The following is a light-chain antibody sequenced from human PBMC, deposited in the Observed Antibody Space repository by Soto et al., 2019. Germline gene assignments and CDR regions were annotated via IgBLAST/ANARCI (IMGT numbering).Light chain of an antibody. J-gene: IGKJ4*01. Sequence: EIMMTQSPGTLSVSPGERATLSCRASQNVGSNLAWYQQKHVEAPRLLIYGASTRATGIPARFSGSGSGTEFTLIISSLQSEDFAVYYCQQYANWPLTFAGGTKVEIK. CDR2: GAS. CDR1: QNVGSN. CDR3: QQYANWPLT. V-gene: IGKV3D-15*01.